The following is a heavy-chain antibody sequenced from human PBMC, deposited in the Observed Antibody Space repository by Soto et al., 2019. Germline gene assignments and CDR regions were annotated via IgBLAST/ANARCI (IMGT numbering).Heavy chain of an antibody. Sequence: GGSLRLSCAASGFTFDDYAMHWVRQAPGKGLEWVSGIIWNSGSIGYADSVKGRFTISRDNAKNSLYLQMNSLRAEDTALYYCAKDGDGMVRGVNTDYWGQGTLVTVSS. CDR3: AKDGDGMVRGVNTDY. J-gene: IGHJ4*02. CDR1: GFTFDDYA. V-gene: IGHV3-9*01. D-gene: IGHD3-10*01. CDR2: IIWNSGSI.